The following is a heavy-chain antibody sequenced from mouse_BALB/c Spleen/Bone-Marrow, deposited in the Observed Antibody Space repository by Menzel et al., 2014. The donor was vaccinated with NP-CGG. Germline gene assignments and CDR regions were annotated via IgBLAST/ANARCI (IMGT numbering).Heavy chain of an antibody. CDR1: GYTFTDYA. CDR3: ARDLDY. J-gene: IGHJ2*01. CDR2: ISTYYGDA. V-gene: IGHV1S137*01. Sequence: QVQLKQSGAELVRPRVSVKISCKGSGYTFTDYAMHWVKQNHAKSLEWIGVISTYYGDATYNQKFEGKATMTVDKSSSTAYMELARLTSEDSAIYYCARDLDYWGQGTTLTVSS.